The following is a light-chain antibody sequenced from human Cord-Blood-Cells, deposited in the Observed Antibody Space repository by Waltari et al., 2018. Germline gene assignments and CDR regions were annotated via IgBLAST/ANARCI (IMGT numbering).Light chain of an antibody. CDR2: DVS. CDR3: CSYAGSYTFV. CDR1: SSDVGGYNY. J-gene: IGLJ2*01. Sequence: QSALTQPRSVSGSPGQSVTIPCTGTSSDVGGYNYVSWYQQHPGKAPKLMIYDVSKRPSGVPDRFSGSKSGNTASLTISGLQAEDEADYDCCSYAGSYTFVFGGGTKLTVL. V-gene: IGLV2-11*01.